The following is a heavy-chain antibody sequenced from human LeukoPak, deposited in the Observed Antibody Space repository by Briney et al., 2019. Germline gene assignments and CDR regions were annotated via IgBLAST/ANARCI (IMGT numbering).Heavy chain of an antibody. CDR2: IYHSGST. Sequence: SETLSLTCTVSGYSISSGYYWGWIRQPPGKGLEWIGSIYHSGSTYYNPSLKGRVTISVDTSKNQFSLKLSSVTAADTAVYYCARFQSRLYYYYYMDVWGKGTTVTVSS. CDR3: ARFQSRLYYYYYMDV. J-gene: IGHJ6*03. V-gene: IGHV4-38-2*02. CDR1: GYSISSGYY.